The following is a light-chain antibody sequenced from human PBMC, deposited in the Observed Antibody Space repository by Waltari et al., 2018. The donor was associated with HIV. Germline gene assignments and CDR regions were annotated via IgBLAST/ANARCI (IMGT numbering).Light chain of an antibody. J-gene: IGLJ2*01. Sequence: QSVLTQPPSASGPPGQRVTISCSGSNSNIGSNTVSWFQQLPGTAPKLLIYLNNHRPSGVPDRISGSKSGTSAALAISGLQSEDEAHYYCAAWDDSLNGRIFGGGTKLTVL. CDR3: AAWDDSLNGRI. V-gene: IGLV1-44*01. CDR1: NSNIGSNT. CDR2: LNN.